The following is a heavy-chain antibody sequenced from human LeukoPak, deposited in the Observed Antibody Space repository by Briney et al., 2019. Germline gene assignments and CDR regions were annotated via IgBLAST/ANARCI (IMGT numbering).Heavy chain of an antibody. J-gene: IGHJ3*02. Sequence: PGGSLRLSCAASGFTFSAYWLIWVRQAPGKGLEWVANIMEDGSETYYVDSVKGRFTISRDNAKNSLYLQMKSLRVEDTAVYYCARDLHYGDYGAFDIWGQGTMVTVSS. CDR3: ARDLHYGDYGAFDI. V-gene: IGHV3-7*01. CDR1: GFTFSAYW. CDR2: IMEDGSET. D-gene: IGHD4-17*01.